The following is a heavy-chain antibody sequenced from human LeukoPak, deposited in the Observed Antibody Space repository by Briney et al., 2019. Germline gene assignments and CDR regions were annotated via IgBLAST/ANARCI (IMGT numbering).Heavy chain of an antibody. V-gene: IGHV3-33*06. CDR1: GFTFSSNG. Sequence: GGSLRLSCAASGFTFSSNGMQWVRQAPGKGLEWVAVIWYDGSNKYYADSVKGRFTISRDNSKNTLYLQMNSLRAEDTAVYYCAKDQDYYDTSGYYYVGDFQHWGQGTLVTVSS. J-gene: IGHJ1*01. D-gene: IGHD3-22*01. CDR2: IWYDGSNK. CDR3: AKDQDYYDTSGYYYVGDFQH.